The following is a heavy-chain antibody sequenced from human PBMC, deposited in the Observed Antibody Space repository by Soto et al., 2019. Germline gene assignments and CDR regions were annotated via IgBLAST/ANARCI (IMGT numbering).Heavy chain of an antibody. V-gene: IGHV3-30*18. CDR3: AKDYCSSTSCPFDP. D-gene: IGHD2-2*01. Sequence: QVQLVESGGGVVQPGRSLRLSCAASGLTFGSHGMHWVRQGPGKGLEWVAVISYDGSAKYYADSVKGRFTISRDNSKNTLYLQMNSLRPEDTAVYYCAKDYCSSTSCPFDPWGQGTLVTVSS. J-gene: IGHJ5*02. CDR1: GLTFGSHG. CDR2: ISYDGSAK.